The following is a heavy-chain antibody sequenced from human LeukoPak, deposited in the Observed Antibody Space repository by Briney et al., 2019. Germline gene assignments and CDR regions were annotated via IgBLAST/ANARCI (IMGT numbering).Heavy chain of an antibody. Sequence: GGPLRLSCAASGFTFRTYAMNWVRQAPGKGPEWVSSISGNGDRIYYADLVKGRFTISRDNSQNTLYLQMNSLSLEDTAVYFCAKDWGYERTHASDIWGQGTTVTVSS. CDR1: GFTFRTYA. J-gene: IGHJ3*02. CDR3: AKDWGYERTHASDI. D-gene: IGHD2-2*01. V-gene: IGHV3-23*01. CDR2: ISGNGDRI.